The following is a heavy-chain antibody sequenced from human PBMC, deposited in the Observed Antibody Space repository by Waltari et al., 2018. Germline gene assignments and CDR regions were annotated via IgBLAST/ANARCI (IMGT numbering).Heavy chain of an antibody. J-gene: IGHJ4*02. V-gene: IGHV3-9*01. CDR3: ARVKGSSPQTPLYY. CDR2: ISWNSGSI. D-gene: IGHD3-10*01. CDR1: GFTFDDYA. Sequence: EVQLVESGGGLVQPGRSLRLSCAASGFTFDDYAMHWVRQAPGKGLEWVSGISWNSGSIGYADSVKGRFTISRDNSKNTLYLQMNSLRAEDTAVYYCARVKGSSPQTPLYYWGQGTLVTVSS.